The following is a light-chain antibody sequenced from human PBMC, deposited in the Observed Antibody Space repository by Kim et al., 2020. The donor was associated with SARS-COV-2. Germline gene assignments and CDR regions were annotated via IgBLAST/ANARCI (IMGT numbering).Light chain of an antibody. V-gene: IGKV1-33*01. CDR3: QQYDDLPYT. J-gene: IGKJ2*01. CDR1: QDISHY. Sequence: SASVGDRVTITCHASQDISHYLNWYQQKPGKAPSLLINEASILQTGAPSRFSGGGSGTDFTFTIASLQPEDIGTYYCQQYDDLPYTFGQGTKLEI. CDR2: EAS.